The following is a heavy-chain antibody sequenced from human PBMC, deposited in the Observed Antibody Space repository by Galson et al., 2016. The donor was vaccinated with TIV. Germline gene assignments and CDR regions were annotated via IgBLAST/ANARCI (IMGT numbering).Heavy chain of an antibody. V-gene: IGHV1-2*02. CDR3: ARVNWARAFDY. J-gene: IGHJ4*02. CDR1: GYNFTNYY. CDR2: FNPDSGAT. Sequence: SCKASGYNFTNYYLHWVRQAPGQGLEWLGWFNPDSGATQYAQKFQGRVTMTRDTSISTAYMELRRLISDDTAVYYCARVNWARAFDYWGQGTQVTVSS. D-gene: IGHD7-27*01.